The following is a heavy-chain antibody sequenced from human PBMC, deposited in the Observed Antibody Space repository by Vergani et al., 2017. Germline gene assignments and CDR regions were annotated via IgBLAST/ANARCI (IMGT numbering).Heavy chain of an antibody. CDR3: ATGPVVPAAVNWFDP. CDR2: IIPMFGKA. D-gene: IGHD2-2*01. Sequence: VQLVQSGTEVKKPGSSVKVSCKASGGTFSSYGISWVRQAPGQGLEWMGGIIPMFGKANYAQKFQGRVTITADKSTSTAYMELSSLRSEDTAVSYCATGPVVPAAVNWFDPWGQGTLVTVSS. CDR1: GGTFSSYG. V-gene: IGHV1-69*06. J-gene: IGHJ5*02.